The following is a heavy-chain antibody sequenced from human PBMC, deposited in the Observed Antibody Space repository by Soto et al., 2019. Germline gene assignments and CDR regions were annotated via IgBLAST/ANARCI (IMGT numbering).Heavy chain of an antibody. Sequence: SETLSLTCTVSGGSISSYYWSWIRQPPGKGLEWIGYIYYSGSTNYNPSLKSRVTISVDTSKNQFSLKLSSVTAADTAVYYCARGYYDFWSGSSDAFDIWGQGTMVTVSS. CDR3: ARGYYDFWSGSSDAFDI. V-gene: IGHV4-59*01. CDR1: GGSISSYY. CDR2: IYYSGST. J-gene: IGHJ3*02. D-gene: IGHD3-3*01.